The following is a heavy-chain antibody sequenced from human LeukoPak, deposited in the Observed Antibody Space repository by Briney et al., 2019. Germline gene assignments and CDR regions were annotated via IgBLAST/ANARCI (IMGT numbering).Heavy chain of an antibody. CDR2: LSGSGGST. V-gene: IGHV3-23*01. CDR1: GFTFKNYA. Sequence: GGSLRLSCAASGFTFKNYAMSWVRQAPGKGLEWVSGLSGSGGSTYYADSVKGRFTISRDNSKSTLYLQMNSLRADDTAVYYCAKGRYDVTYYSDYWGQGTLVTVSS. D-gene: IGHD3-3*01. J-gene: IGHJ4*02. CDR3: AKGRYDVTYYSDY.